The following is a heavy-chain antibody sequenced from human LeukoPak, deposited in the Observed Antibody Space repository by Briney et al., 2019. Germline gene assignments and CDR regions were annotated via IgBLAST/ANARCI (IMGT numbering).Heavy chain of an antibody. CDR1: GFTFTSSA. J-gene: IGHJ5*02. CDR3: AADPTYYDTPWGAP. CDR2: IVVGGGNT. V-gene: IGHV1-58*02. D-gene: IGHD3-22*01. Sequence: GTSVKVSCKASGFTFTSSAMQWVRQARGQRLEWIGWIVVGGGNTNYAQKFQERVTITRDMSTSTAYMELSSLRSEDTAVYYCAADPTYYDTPWGAPWGQGTLVTVSS.